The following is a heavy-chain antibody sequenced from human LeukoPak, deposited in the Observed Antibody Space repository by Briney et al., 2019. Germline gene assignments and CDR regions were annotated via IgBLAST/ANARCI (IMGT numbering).Heavy chain of an antibody. CDR2: IYYSGST. CDR3: ARDTPRYRSGGSCYRYWYFDY. V-gene: IGHV4-31*01. J-gene: IGHJ4*02. CDR1: GGSISSGGYY. Sequence: SQTLSLTCTVSGGSISSGGYYWSWIRQHPGKGLEWIRYIYYSGSTYYNPSLKSQVTISVDTSKNQFSLKLSSVTASDTAVYYCARDTPRYRSGGSCYRYWYFDYWGQGTLVTVSS. D-gene: IGHD2-15*01.